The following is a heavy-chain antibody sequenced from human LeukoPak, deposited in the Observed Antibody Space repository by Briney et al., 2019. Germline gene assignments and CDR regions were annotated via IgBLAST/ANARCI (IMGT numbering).Heavy chain of an antibody. CDR1: GGSFSGYY. V-gene: IGHV4-34*01. J-gene: IGHJ6*03. D-gene: IGHD5-18*01. CDR2: INHSGST. CDR3: ARARGYSYHYYMDV. Sequence: SETLSLTCAVYGGSFSGYYWSWIRQPPGKGLEWIGEINHSGSTNYNPSLKSRVTISVDTSKNQFSLKLSSVTAADTAVYYCARARGYSYHYYMDVWGKGTTVTVSS.